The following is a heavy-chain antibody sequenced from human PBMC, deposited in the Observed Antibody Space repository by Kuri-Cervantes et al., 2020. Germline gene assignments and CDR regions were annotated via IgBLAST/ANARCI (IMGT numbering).Heavy chain of an antibody. J-gene: IGHJ4*02. CDR3: ARTYYDFWSGYYDY. Sequence: GGSLRLSCAASGFTFSSYGMHWVRQAPGKGLEWVAVIWYDGSNKYYADSVKGRFTISRDNAKNSLYLQMNSLRDEDTAVYYCARTYYDFWSGYYDYWGQGTLVTVSS. CDR2: IWYDGSNK. D-gene: IGHD3-3*01. V-gene: IGHV3-33*01. CDR1: GFTFSSYG.